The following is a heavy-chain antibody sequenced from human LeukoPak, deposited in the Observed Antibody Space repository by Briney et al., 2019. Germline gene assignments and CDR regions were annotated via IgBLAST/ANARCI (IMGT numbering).Heavy chain of an antibody. V-gene: IGHV1-69*04. CDR2: IIPILGIA. CDR1: GGTFSSYA. D-gene: IGHD1-1*01. Sequence: SVKVSCKASGGTFSSYAISWVRQAPGQGLEWMGRIIPILGIANYAQKFQGRVTITADKSTSTAYMELSSLRSEDTAVYYCARPLYRPSGRRLEPYHYYGMDVWGQGTTVTVSS. CDR3: ARPLYRPSGRRLEPYHYYGMDV. J-gene: IGHJ6*02.